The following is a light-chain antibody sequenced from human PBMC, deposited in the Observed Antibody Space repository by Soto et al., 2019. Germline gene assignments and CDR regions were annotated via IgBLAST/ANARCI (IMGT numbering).Light chain of an antibody. CDR3: QQYNSYWYT. Sequence: DIQMTQSHSTLSASVGDRDTITCRASQSISSWLGWYQQKPGKAPKLLIYKASSLESGVPSRFSGSGSGTEFTLTISSLQPDDFATYYCQQYNSYWYTFGQGTKVDIK. V-gene: IGKV1-5*03. CDR2: KAS. CDR1: QSISSW. J-gene: IGKJ2*01.